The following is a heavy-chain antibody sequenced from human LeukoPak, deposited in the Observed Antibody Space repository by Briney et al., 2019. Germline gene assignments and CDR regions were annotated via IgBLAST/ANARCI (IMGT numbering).Heavy chain of an antibody. CDR3: ARQSYDFWSGYYVDY. Sequence: SETLSLTCTVSGGSISSSSYYWGWIRQPPGKGLEWIGSIYYSGSTYYNPPLKSRVTISVDTSKNQFSLKLSSVTAADTAVYYCARQSYDFWSGYYVDYWGQGTLVTVSS. V-gene: IGHV4-39*01. D-gene: IGHD3-3*01. CDR2: IYYSGST. J-gene: IGHJ4*02. CDR1: GGSISSSSYY.